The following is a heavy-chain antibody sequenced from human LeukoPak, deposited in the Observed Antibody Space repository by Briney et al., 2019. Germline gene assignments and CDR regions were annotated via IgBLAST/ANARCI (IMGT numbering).Heavy chain of an antibody. Sequence: ASVKVSCKASGYTFTGYYMHWVRQAPGQGLEWMGWINPNSGDTNYAQKFQGRVTMTSDTSITTAYMELSRLRSDDTAVYYCARDLGSGYSSTYYYYYMDVWGKGTTVTVSS. CDR2: INPNSGDT. CDR1: GYTFTGYY. V-gene: IGHV1-2*02. D-gene: IGHD3-22*01. J-gene: IGHJ6*03. CDR3: ARDLGSGYSSTYYYYYMDV.